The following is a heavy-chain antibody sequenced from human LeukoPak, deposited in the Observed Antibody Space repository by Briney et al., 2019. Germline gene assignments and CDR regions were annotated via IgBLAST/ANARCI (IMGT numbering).Heavy chain of an antibody. CDR3: ARSARNSGTWEL. CDR1: GGSISSYY. J-gene: IGHJ4*02. Sequence: PSETLSLTCTVSGGSISSYYWSWIRQPPGKGLEWIGYIYYSGSTNYNPSLKSRVTISVDTSKNQFSLKLSSVTAADTAVYYCARSARNSGTWELWGQGTLVTVSS. CDR2: IYYSGST. D-gene: IGHD1-26*01. V-gene: IGHV4-59*01.